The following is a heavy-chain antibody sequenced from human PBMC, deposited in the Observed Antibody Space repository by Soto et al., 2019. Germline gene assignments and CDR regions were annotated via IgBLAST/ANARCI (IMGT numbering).Heavy chain of an antibody. Sequence: VQLVESGGGVVHPGRSLTIFCTASGFTFKHNAMHWIRQAPAKGLEWVADISYDGSTKNYADSVKGRFTISRDNSKNTLSLHMSALKGEDTATYYCAREGIAESGPNYYDFWGQGTLVAVSS. D-gene: IGHD6-13*01. CDR1: GFTFKHNA. CDR3: AREGIAESGPNYYDF. J-gene: IGHJ4*02. CDR2: ISYDGSTK. V-gene: IGHV3-30-3*01.